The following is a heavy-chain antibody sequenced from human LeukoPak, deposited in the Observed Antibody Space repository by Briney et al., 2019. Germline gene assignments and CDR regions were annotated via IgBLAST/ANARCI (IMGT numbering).Heavy chain of an antibody. CDR3: ARDAVAGPYNWFDP. J-gene: IGHJ5*02. Sequence: GASVKVSCKASGYTFAGYYMHWVRQAPGQGLEWMGWINPNSGGTNYAQKFQGRVTMTRDTSISTAYMELSRLRSDDTAVYYCARDAVAGPYNWFDPWGQGTLVTVSS. CDR2: INPNSGGT. CDR1: GYTFAGYY. D-gene: IGHD6-19*01. V-gene: IGHV1-2*02.